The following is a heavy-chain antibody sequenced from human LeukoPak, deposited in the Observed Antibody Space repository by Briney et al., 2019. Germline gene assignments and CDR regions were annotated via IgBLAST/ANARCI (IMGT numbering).Heavy chain of an antibody. CDR2: ISYSGST. CDR1: GGSISSGGYY. Sequence: PSETLSLTCTVSGGSISSGGYYWTWIRQRPGKGLEWIGYISYSGSTYYNPSLKSRVTISGDTSKNQFSLRLSSVTAADTAVYYCASLGCSGGSCYPYWGQGTLVTVSS. V-gene: IGHV4-31*03. D-gene: IGHD2-15*01. J-gene: IGHJ4*02. CDR3: ASLGCSGGSCYPY.